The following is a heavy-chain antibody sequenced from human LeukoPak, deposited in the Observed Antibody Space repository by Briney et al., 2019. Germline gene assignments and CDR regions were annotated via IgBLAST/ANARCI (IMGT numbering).Heavy chain of an antibody. V-gene: IGHV3-7*03. Sequence: GGSLRLSCSVSGFTFSTYVMHWVRQAPGKGLEWVANINRDGSKDHFVDSVKGRFTISRDNAKNFLYLQMNSLRAEDTAVYFCARDSSPYCGDDCYFDAFDLWGQGTMVTVSS. CDR2: INRDGSKD. CDR3: ARDSSPYCGDDCYFDAFDL. CDR1: GFTFSTYV. D-gene: IGHD2-21*02. J-gene: IGHJ3*01.